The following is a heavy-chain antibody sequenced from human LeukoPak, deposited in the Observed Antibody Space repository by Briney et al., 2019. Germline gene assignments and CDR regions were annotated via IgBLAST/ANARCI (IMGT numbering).Heavy chain of an antibody. CDR3: AKMTGYSYGFFDY. D-gene: IGHD5-18*01. CDR2: TYYRSKWSS. CDR1: GDSVSSNSAA. Sequence: SQTLSLTCAISGDSVSSNSAAWNWIRQSPSRGLEWLGRTYYRSKWSSNYAVSVKSRITIHPDTSKNQFSLQLNSVTPEDTAVYYCAKMTGYSYGFFDYWGQGTLVTVSS. V-gene: IGHV6-1*01. J-gene: IGHJ4*02.